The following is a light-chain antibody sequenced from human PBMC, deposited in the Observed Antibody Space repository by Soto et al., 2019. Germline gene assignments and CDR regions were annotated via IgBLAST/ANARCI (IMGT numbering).Light chain of an antibody. J-gene: IGKJ5*01. Sequence: EIGMTQSPATLSVSPGERATLSCRASQSVSNNLAWYQQKPGQAPRLLIYDASTRATDVPARFSGSESGTDFTLTISSLQSEDFAVYSCPKYTDWSPITFGQGTRLEIK. CDR3: PKYTDWSPIT. CDR1: QSVSNN. V-gene: IGKV3-15*01. CDR2: DAS.